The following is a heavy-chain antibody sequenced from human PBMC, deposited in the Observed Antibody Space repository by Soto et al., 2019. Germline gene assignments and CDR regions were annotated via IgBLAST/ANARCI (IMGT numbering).Heavy chain of an antibody. Sequence: EVQLLESEGGLVQPGGSLRLSCAASGFTFSSYAMSWVRQAPGKGQEWVSAISGSGGSTYYADSVKGRFTISRDNSKNTLYLQMNSLRAEDTAVYYCAPLTTRPSRGWFDPWGQGTLVTVSS. J-gene: IGHJ5*02. CDR3: APLTTRPSRGWFDP. D-gene: IGHD4-17*01. V-gene: IGHV3-23*01. CDR1: GFTFSSYA. CDR2: ISGSGGST.